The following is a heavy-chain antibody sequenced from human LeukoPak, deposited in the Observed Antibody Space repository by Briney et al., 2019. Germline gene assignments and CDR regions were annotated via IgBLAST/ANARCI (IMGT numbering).Heavy chain of an antibody. V-gene: IGHV3-30*02. D-gene: IGHD3-10*01. CDR1: GFTFSSYW. CDR3: AKVLGDQWFGENYYFDY. Sequence: PGGSLRLSCAASGFTFSSYWMHWVRQAPGKGLEWVAFIRYDGSNKYYADSVKGRFTISRDNSKNTLYLQMNSLRAEDTAVYYCAKVLGDQWFGENYYFDYWGQGTLVTVSS. CDR2: IRYDGSNK. J-gene: IGHJ4*02.